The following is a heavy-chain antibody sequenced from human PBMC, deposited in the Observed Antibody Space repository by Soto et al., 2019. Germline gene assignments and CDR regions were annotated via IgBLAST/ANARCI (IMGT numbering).Heavy chain of an antibody. J-gene: IGHJ6*02. CDR2: VYYTVDT. Sequence: QVQLQQSGPRLVKPSETLSLTCTVSSCTDRSHNWGWIRQPPGRGLEWIGYVYYTVDTAYNPSLRSRGSTSAATPTNDFSLTLISVTAADTAVYYCVSQGIDYLHGLVDVWGQGTTVSVSS. CDR3: VSQGIDYLHGLVDV. V-gene: IGHV4-59*08. CDR1: SCTDRSHN. D-gene: IGHD4-17*01.